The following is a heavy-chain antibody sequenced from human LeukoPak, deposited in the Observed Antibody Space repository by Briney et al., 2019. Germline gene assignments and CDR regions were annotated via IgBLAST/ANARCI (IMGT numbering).Heavy chain of an antibody. D-gene: IGHD5-12*01. V-gene: IGHV1-69*05. J-gene: IGHJ4*02. Sequence: EASVKVSCKDSGGTFSSYSINWVRQAPRQGLEWMGGIIPLFNTPNYAQKFQGRVTMTRDTSISTAYMELSRLRSDDTAVYYCARGYSGYDLNFDYWGQGTLVTVSS. CDR1: GGTFSSYS. CDR3: ARGYSGYDLNFDY. CDR2: IIPLFNTP.